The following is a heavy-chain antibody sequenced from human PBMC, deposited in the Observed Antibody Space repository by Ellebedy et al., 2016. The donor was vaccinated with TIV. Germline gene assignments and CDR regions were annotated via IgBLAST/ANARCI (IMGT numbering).Heavy chain of an antibody. J-gene: IGHJ4*02. CDR3: ASDWGRNYDLGGY. CDR1: GFDFTGYY. V-gene: IGHV3-11*01. D-gene: IGHD3-22*01. CDR2: IGSRGAAI. Sequence: GESLKISXAASGFDFTGYYMSWIRQAPGKGLEWIAYIGSRGAAIYYADSVKGRFTISRDNANKSLYLQMHSLRAEDTAVYYCASDWGRNYDLGGYWGQGTVVTVSS.